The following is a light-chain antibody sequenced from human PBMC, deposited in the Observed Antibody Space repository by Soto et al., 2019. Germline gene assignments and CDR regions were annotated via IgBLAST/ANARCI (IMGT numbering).Light chain of an antibody. V-gene: IGKV3-20*01. CDR1: QSVGRTY. J-gene: IGKJ2*01. CDR3: QQYGSSPYT. CDR2: GAS. Sequence: ESVLTQSPGTLSLSPGESATLSCTASQSVGRTYLDWYQHKPGQAPRLLLYGASNRATGVPGRYSGSVSGTEFTLTISRMEPEDFAVYYCQQYGSSPYTFGQGTKLEIK.